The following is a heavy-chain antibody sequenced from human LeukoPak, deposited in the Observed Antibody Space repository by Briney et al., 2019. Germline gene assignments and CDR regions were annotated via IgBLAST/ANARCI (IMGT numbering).Heavy chain of an antibody. CDR1: GFTFSSYG. CDR3: VTAGQYRFDN. V-gene: IGHV3-30*03. J-gene: IGHJ4*02. CDR2: ISYDGSNK. Sequence: PGGSLRLSCAASGFTFSSYGMHWVRQAPGKGLEWVAVISYDGSNKYYADSVKGRFIISRDNAKNTLYLQMHSLRDEDTAVYYCVTAGQYRFDNWGRGTLVTVSS. D-gene: IGHD5-18*01.